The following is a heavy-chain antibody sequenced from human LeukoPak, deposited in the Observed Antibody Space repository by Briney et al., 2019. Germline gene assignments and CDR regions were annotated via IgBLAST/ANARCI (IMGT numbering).Heavy chain of an antibody. Sequence: GGSLRLSCVVSGFTFSDYAMSWVRQAPEKGLDWVSVISGSAHKIRYADSVKGRFTISRDNSKNTLYLQMNSLRAEDTAVYYCAYMRGLYYGIDYWGQGTLVTVSS. V-gene: IGHV3-23*01. D-gene: IGHD3-10*01. J-gene: IGHJ4*02. CDR2: ISGSAHKI. CDR1: GFTFSDYA. CDR3: AYMRGLYYGIDY.